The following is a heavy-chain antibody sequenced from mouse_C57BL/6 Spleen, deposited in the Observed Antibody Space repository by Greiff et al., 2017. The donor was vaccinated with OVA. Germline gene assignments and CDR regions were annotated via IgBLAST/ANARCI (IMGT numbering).Heavy chain of an antibody. CDR3: ASVEDFLGTFDY. CDR2: IDPSDSYT. Sequence: QVQLQQPGAELVMPGASVKLSCKASGYTFTSYWMHWVKQRPGQGLEWIGEIDPSDSYTNYNQKFKGKSTLTVAKSSSPAYMQLISLSSEDSAFYYCASVEDFLGTFDYWGQGTTLTVSS. CDR1: GYTFTSYW. J-gene: IGHJ2*01. V-gene: IGHV1-69*01.